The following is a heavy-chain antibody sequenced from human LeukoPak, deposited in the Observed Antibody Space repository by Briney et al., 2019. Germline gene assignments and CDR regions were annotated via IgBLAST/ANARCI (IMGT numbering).Heavy chain of an antibody. J-gene: IGHJ6*04. V-gene: IGHV3-23*01. CDR1: GFTFSSYA. CDR3: AKGGYDILTGYHYGMDV. D-gene: IGHD3-9*01. CDR2: ISGSGGST. Sequence: GGSLRLSCAASGFTFSSYAMSWVRQAPGKGLEWVSAISGSGGSTYYADSVKGRFTIFRDNSKNTLYLQMNSLRAEDTAVYYCAKGGYDILTGYHYGMDVWGKGTTVTVSS.